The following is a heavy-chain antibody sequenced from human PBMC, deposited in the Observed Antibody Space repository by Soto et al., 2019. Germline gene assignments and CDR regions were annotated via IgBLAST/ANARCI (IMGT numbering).Heavy chain of an antibody. V-gene: IGHV3-48*01. CDR2: ISSSSSTI. CDR1: GFTFSSYS. Sequence: EVQLVESGGGLVQPGGSLRLSCAASGFTFSSYSMNWVRQAPGKGLEWVSYISSSSSTIYYADSVKGRFTISRDNAKNSRYLQMNSLRAEDTAVYYCARDNGDLGGAVDYWGQGTLVTVSS. J-gene: IGHJ4*02. D-gene: IGHD4-17*01. CDR3: ARDNGDLGGAVDY.